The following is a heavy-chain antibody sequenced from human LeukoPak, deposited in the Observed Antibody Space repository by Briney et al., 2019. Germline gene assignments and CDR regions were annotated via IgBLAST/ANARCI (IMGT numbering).Heavy chain of an antibody. Sequence: ASVTVSCTASGYTFTGYDMYWVRQAPGQGLEWMGWINPNSGGTNYAQKFQGRVTMTRDTSISTAYMELSRLRSDDTAVYYCATFEYTSSSLNYWGQGTLVTVSS. V-gene: IGHV1-2*02. D-gene: IGHD6-6*01. CDR2: INPNSGGT. J-gene: IGHJ4*02. CDR1: GYTFTGYD. CDR3: ATFEYTSSSLNY.